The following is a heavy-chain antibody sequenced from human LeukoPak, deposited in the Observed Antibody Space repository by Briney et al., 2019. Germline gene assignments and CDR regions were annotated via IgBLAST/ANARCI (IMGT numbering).Heavy chain of an antibody. J-gene: IGHJ6*02. V-gene: IGHV1-18*01. Sequence: GASVKVSCKASGYTFTSYGISWVRQAPGQGLEWMGWISAYNGNTNYAQKLQGRVTMTTDTSTSTAYMELRSLRSDDTAVYYCARVHDGGGKWFGDRYRVKQGMDVWGQGTTVTVSS. D-gene: IGHD3-10*01. CDR3: ARVHDGGGKWFGDRYRVKQGMDV. CDR2: ISAYNGNT. CDR1: GYTFTSYG.